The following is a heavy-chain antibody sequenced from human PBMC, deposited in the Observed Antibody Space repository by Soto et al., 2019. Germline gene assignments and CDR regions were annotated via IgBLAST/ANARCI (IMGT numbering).Heavy chain of an antibody. CDR1: GFTFSSYA. D-gene: IGHD3-3*01. CDR2: ISGSGGST. V-gene: IGHV3-23*04. CDR3: AKLGGVIYPYSEGGY. Sequence: EVQQVESGGGLVQPGGSLRLSCAASGFTFSSYAMSWVRQAPGKGLESVSAISGSGGSTYYADSVKGRFTISRDNSKNPLYLQMNSLRAEDTAVYYCAKLGGVIYPYSEGGYWGQGTLVTVSS. J-gene: IGHJ4*02.